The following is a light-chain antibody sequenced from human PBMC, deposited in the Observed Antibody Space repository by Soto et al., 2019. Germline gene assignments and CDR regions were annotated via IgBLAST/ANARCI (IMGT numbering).Light chain of an antibody. CDR1: QSIRSSY. CDR3: QQYGSSIT. J-gene: IGKJ5*01. V-gene: IGKV3-20*01. CDR2: GAS. Sequence: EIVLTQSPGTLSLSPGERATLSCRTSQSIRSSYLAWYQQKPGQAPRLLIYGASSRATGIPDRFSGSGSGTDFTLTISRLEPEDSAVYYCQQYGSSITFGQGTRLEIK.